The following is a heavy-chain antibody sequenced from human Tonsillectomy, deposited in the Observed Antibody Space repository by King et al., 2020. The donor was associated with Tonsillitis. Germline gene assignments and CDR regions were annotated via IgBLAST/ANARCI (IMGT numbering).Heavy chain of an antibody. CDR3: TRPGGSGTRWAFDI. Sequence: EVQLVESGGGLVQPGGSLKLSCAASGFTFSGSAMHWVRQASGKGLEWVGRIRSKANSYATAYAASVKGRFTISRDDSKNTAYLQMHSLKTEDTAGYYCTRPGGSGTRWAFDIWGQGTMVTVSS. J-gene: IGHJ3*02. V-gene: IGHV3-73*01. D-gene: IGHD3-10*01. CDR1: GFTFSGSA. CDR2: IRSKANSYAT.